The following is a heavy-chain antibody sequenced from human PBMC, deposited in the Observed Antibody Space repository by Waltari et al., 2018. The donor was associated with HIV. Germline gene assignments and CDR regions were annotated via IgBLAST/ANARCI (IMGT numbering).Heavy chain of an antibody. CDR2: ISYDGSNQ. J-gene: IGHJ4*02. D-gene: IGHD6-13*01. CDR1: GFTFGSYA. Sequence: QGQLVESGGGVVQPGRSLRLSCAASGFTFGSYAMHWVRQTPGKGLEWVAVISYDGSNQYYGDSVKGRFTISRDNSKNTLYLQMNSLRAEDTAVYYCARGLTQQQPPFFDYWGQGTLVTVSS. V-gene: IGHV3-30-3*01. CDR3: ARGLTQQQPPFFDY.